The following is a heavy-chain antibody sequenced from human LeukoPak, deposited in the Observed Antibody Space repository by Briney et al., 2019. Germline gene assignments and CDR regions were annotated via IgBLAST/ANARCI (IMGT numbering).Heavy chain of an antibody. V-gene: IGHV3-30-3*01. Sequence: GGSLRLSCAASGFTFSSSAMHWDRQAPDKWLEWVAVISYDGSDKYYADSVKGRFTISRDNSKNTLYLQMNSLRADDTAVYYCARDRDSSGWYEGFDYWGQGTLVTVSS. CDR1: GFTFSSSA. D-gene: IGHD6-19*01. CDR3: ARDRDSSGWYEGFDY. CDR2: ISYDGSDK. J-gene: IGHJ4*02.